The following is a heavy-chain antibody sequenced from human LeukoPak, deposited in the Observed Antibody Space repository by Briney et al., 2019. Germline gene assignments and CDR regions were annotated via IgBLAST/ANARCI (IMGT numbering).Heavy chain of an antibody. D-gene: IGHD2-2*01. CDR1: GFTFSSYG. Sequence: GGSLRLSCAASGFTFSSYGMHWVRQAPGKGLEWVAVISYDGSNKYYADSVKGRFTISRDNSKETLYLHMNNLGVEDTAVYYCAKGGYCSSTNCYYFDYWGQGTLVTVSS. CDR2: ISYDGSNK. V-gene: IGHV3-30*18. CDR3: AKGGYCSSTNCYYFDY. J-gene: IGHJ4*02.